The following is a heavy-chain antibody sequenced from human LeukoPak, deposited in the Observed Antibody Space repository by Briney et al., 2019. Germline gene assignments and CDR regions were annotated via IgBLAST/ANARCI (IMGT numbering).Heavy chain of an antibody. Sequence: GASVKVSCKASGYTFTGYYMHWVRQAPGQGLEWMGWINPNSGGTNYAQKFQGRVTMARDTSINTAYMELSRLRSDDTAVYYCARSVGVVPAAPIRSDYYYYMDVWGKGTTVTVSS. CDR2: INPNSGGT. D-gene: IGHD2-2*01. CDR3: ARSVGVVPAAPIRSDYYYYMDV. CDR1: GYTFTGYY. V-gene: IGHV1-2*02. J-gene: IGHJ6*03.